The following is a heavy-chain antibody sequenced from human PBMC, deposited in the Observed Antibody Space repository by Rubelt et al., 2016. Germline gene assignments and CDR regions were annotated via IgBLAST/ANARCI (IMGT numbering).Heavy chain of an antibody. CDR3: ARDQLALYAFDI. Sequence: QVQLVQSGAEVKKPGSSVKVSCKASGGTFSSYAISWVRQAPGQGLEWMGRIIPILGIANYAQKFHGRVTITADKSTSTAYMELSSLRSDDTAVYFCARDQLALYAFDIWGQGTMVTVSS. J-gene: IGHJ3*02. D-gene: IGHD1-1*01. V-gene: IGHV1-69*04. CDR2: IIPILGIA. CDR1: GGTFSSYA.